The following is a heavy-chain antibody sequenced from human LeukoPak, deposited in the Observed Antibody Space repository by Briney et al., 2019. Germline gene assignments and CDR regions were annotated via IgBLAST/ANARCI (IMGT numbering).Heavy chain of an antibody. CDR1: GFTFSSYA. J-gene: IGHJ4*02. V-gene: IGHV3-33*08. Sequence: GGSLRLSCAASGFTFSSYAMSWVRQAPGKGLEWVAVIWYAGNNKYYADSMKGRFTISRDNSKNTLYLHMNSLRADDTAVYYCARNGQQWPVYSCDDWGQGTLVTVSS. CDR2: IWYAGNNK. CDR3: ARNGQQWPVYSCDD. D-gene: IGHD6-19*01.